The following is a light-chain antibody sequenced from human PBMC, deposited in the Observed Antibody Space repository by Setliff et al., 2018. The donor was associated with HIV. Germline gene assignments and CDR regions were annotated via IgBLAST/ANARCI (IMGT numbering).Light chain of an antibody. CDR3: CSYAARQTSYG. CDR2: DVY. Sequence: QSVLTQPRSVSGSPGQSVTISCTGTSSDVGGYDYVSWFQQHPGKAPKLLNYDVYKRPSGVPDRFSGSRSGNTASLTISGLQGDDETYYYCCSYAARQTSYGFGTGTKVTV. J-gene: IGLJ1*01. CDR1: SSDVGGYDY. V-gene: IGLV2-11*01.